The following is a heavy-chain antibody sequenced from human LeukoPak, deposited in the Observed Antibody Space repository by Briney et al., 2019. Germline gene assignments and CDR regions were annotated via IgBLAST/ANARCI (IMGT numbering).Heavy chain of an antibody. J-gene: IGHJ6*03. CDR2: ISSSSSYI. CDR1: GFTFSSYS. V-gene: IGHV3-21*01. Sequence: GGSLRLSCAASGFTFSSYSMNWVRQAPGKGLEWVSSISSSSSYIYYADSVKGRFTISRDNAKNSLYLQMNSLRAEDTAVYYCARDLWSIHYYYMDVWGKGTTVTVSS. CDR3: ARDLWSIHYYYMDV. D-gene: IGHD2-21*01.